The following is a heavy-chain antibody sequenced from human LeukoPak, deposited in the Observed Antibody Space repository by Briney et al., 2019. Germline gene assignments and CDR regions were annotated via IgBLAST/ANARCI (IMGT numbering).Heavy chain of an antibody. CDR3: ARGGPIQLWLGTWFDP. V-gene: IGHV4-34*01. D-gene: IGHD5-18*01. CDR2: INHSGST. Sequence: PSETLSLTCAVYGGSFSGYYWSWIRQPPGKGLEWIGEINHSGSTNYNPSLKSRVTISVDTSKNQFSLKLSSVTAADTAVYYCARGGPIQLWLGTWFDPWGQGTLVTVSS. CDR1: GGSFSGYY. J-gene: IGHJ5*02.